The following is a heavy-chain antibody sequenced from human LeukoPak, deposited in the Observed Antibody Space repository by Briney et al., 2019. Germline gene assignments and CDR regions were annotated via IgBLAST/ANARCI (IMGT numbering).Heavy chain of an antibody. CDR2: IYYSGST. Sequence: PSETLSLTCTVSGGSISSHYWSWIRQPPGKGLEWIGYIYYSGSTNYNLSLNSRVTISVDTSKNQFSLKLSSVNAADTAVYYCARVGITGTTFDPWGQGTLVTVSS. CDR3: ARVGITGTTFDP. CDR1: GGSISSHY. D-gene: IGHD1-7*01. V-gene: IGHV4-59*11. J-gene: IGHJ5*02.